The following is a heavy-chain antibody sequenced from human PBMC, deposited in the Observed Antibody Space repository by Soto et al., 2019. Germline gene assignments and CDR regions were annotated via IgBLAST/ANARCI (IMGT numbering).Heavy chain of an antibody. V-gene: IGHV2-70*01. CDR2: IDWDDDK. D-gene: IGHD6-13*01. CDR3: ARIRWFYGQQLPNGLGDV. CDR1: GFSLSTSGMC. Sequence: SGPTLVNPTQTLTLTCTFSGFSLSTSGMCVSWIRQPPGKALEWLALIDWDDDKYYSTSLKTRLTISKNTSKNQVVLTMTNMDPVDTATYYCARIRWFYGQQLPNGLGDVWGQGTTVIVSS. J-gene: IGHJ6*02.